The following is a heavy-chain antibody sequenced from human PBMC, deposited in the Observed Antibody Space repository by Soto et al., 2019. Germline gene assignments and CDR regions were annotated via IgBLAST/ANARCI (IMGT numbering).Heavy chain of an antibody. J-gene: IGHJ4*02. CDR1: GVSFCSYA. CDR2: IIPIFRTA. V-gene: IGHV1-69*13. CDR3: ARSCSSTPSYYFDY. D-gene: IGHD2-2*01. Sequence: SGQVCCDSAGVSFCSYAISWVRLAPGQGLEWMGGIIPIFRTANYEHKFQGRVTITADESTSTAYMELSSLRSEDTAVYYCARSCSSTPSYYFDYWVQGTLGTVSS.